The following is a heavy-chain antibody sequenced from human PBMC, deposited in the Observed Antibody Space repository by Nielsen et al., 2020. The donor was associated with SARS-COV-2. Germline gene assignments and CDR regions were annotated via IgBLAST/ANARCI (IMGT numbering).Heavy chain of an antibody. CDR1: GGSITSGGYS. CDR2: ISHSGSS. J-gene: IGHJ6*02. V-gene: IGHV4-30-2*01. D-gene: IGHD6-19*01. CDR3: ASGGQWLVRPYYYYYGMDV. Sequence: SETLSLTCAVSGGSITSGGYSWSWIRQPPGKGLEWIGHISHSGSSYYNPSLKSRLTISVDRSKNQFSLKLSSVTAADTAVYYCASGGQWLVRPYYYYYGMDVWGQGTTVTVSS.